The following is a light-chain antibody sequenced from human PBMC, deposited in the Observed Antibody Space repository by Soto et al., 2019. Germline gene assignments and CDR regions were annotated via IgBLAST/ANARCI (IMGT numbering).Light chain of an antibody. CDR1: QSLTKW. V-gene: IGKV1-5*01. Sequence: DIQMTQSPSTLSASVGDRVTITCRASQSLTKWLTWYQQKPGKAPKLLISDASNLQSGVPSRFSGSGSGTEFTLTITSLQPDDFATYYCQQNNAVFGQGTKLDIK. CDR3: QQNNAV. CDR2: DAS. J-gene: IGKJ1*01.